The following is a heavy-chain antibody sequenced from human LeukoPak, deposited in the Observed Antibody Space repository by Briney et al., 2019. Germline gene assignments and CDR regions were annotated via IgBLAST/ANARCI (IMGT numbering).Heavy chain of an antibody. D-gene: IGHD2-15*01. V-gene: IGHV4-34*01. CDR1: GGSFSGYY. J-gene: IGHJ6*03. CDR2: INHSGST. CDR3: ARQQRIYCSGGSCYFGYYYYYMDV. Sequence: SETLSLTCAVYGGSFSGYYWSWIRQPPGKGLEWIGEINHSGSTNYNPSLKSRVTISVDKSKNQFSLKLSSVTAADTAVYYCARQQRIYCSGGSCYFGYYYYYMDVWGKGTTVTVSS.